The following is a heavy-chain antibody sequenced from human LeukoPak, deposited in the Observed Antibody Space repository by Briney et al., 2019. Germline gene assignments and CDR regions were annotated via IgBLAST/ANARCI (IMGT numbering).Heavy chain of an antibody. D-gene: IGHD3-3*01. CDR1: GFTFSSYW. V-gene: IGHV3-74*01. CDR2: INSDGSTT. J-gene: IGHJ4*02. CDR3: AITGDYYYAY. Sequence: PGGSLRLSCAASGFTFSSYWMQWVRQAPGKGLVWVSRINSDGSTTNYADSVKGRFTVSRDNAKNTLYLQMNSLRDEDTAVYYCAITGDYYYAYWGQGTLVTVSS.